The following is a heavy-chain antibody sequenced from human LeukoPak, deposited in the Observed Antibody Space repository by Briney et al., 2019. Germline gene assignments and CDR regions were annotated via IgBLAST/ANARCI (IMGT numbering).Heavy chain of an antibody. CDR2: IYYSGST. CDR3: ARYSFPAWLSFTS. Sequence: PSETLSLTCTGSGGSISSSSYFWSWIRQPPGKGLEWIATIYYSGSTYYSPSLKSRVTMSVDTSKNQFSLKLTSVTAADTAVYSCARYSFPAWLSFTSWGQGTLVTVSP. D-gene: IGHD5-12*01. V-gene: IGHV4-39*01. J-gene: IGHJ5*02. CDR1: GGSISSSSYF.